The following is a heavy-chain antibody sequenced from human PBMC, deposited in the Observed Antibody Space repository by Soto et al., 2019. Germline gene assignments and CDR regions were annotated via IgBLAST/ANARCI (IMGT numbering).Heavy chain of an antibody. D-gene: IGHD3-3*01. J-gene: IGHJ6*02. V-gene: IGHV3-33*01. CDR2: RYYDGSNR. Sequence: GGSLRLSCAASGFTLGTYAMHWVRQATGKGLEWVAVRYYDGSNRYYGDAVKGRFTISRDNSKSTLYLQMSSLRAEDTAVYYCARDYDFWSGYYGNYYYGMDVWGQGTTVTVSS. CDR1: GFTLGTYA. CDR3: ARDYDFWSGYYGNYYYGMDV.